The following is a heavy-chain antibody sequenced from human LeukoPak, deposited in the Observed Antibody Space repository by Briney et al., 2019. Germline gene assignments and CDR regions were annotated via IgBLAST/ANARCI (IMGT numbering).Heavy chain of an antibody. CDR3: ASPIGLLRFLEWLLPDSDYFDY. CDR2: ISGSGGST. CDR1: GFTFDDYA. J-gene: IGHJ4*02. D-gene: IGHD3-3*01. Sequence: PGGSLRLSCAASGFTFDDYAMHWVRQAPGKGLEWVSAISGSGGSTYYADSVKGRFTISRDNSKNTLYLQMNSLRAEDTAVYYCASPIGLLRFLEWLLPDSDYFDYWGQGTLVTVSS. V-gene: IGHV3-23*01.